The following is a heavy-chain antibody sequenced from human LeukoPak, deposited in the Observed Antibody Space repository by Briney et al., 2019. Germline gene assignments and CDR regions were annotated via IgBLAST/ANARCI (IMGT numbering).Heavy chain of an antibody. V-gene: IGHV4-34*01. D-gene: IGHD2-15*01. J-gene: IGHJ3*02. CDR3: ARERARWHPPNAFDI. CDR2: INHSGST. CDR1: GGSFSGYY. Sequence: SETLSLTCAVYGGSFSGYYWSWIRQPPGKGLEWIGEINHSGSTNYNPSLKSRVTISVDTSKNQLSLKLSSVTAADTAVYYCARERARWHPPNAFDIWGQGTMVTVSS.